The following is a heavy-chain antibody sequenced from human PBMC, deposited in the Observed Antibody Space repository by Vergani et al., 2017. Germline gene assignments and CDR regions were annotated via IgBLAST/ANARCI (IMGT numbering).Heavy chain of an antibody. V-gene: IGHV4-34*01. CDR2: INHSGST. D-gene: IGHD3-3*01. CDR1: GGSFSGYY. Sequence: QLQQWGAGLLKPSETLSLTCAVYGGSFSGYYWSWIRQPPGKGLEWIGEINHSGSTNYNPSLKSRVTISVDTSKNQFSLKLSSVTAADTAVYYCARGWGHGVVMEYWGQGTLVTVSS. CDR3: ARGWGHGVVMEY. J-gene: IGHJ4*02.